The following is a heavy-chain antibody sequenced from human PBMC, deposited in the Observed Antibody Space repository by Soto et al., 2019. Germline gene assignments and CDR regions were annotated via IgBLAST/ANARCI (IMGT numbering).Heavy chain of an antibody. D-gene: IGHD6-6*01. CDR2: MNPNSGNT. CDR1: GYTFTSYD. V-gene: IGHV1-8*01. CDR3: ARDTAARRGHYYYYYGMDV. Sequence: EASVKVSCKASGYTFTSYDINWVRQATGQGLEWMGWMNPNSGNTGYAQKFQGRVTMTRNTSISTAYMELSSLRSEDTAVYYCARDTAARRGHYYYYYGMDVWGQGTAVTVSS. J-gene: IGHJ6*02.